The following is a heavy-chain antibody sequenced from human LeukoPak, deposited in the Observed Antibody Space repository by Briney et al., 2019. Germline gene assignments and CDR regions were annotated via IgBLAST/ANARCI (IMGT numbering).Heavy chain of an antibody. Sequence: GESLKISCKGSGYSFTSYWIGWVRQLPGKGLEWMGIIYPGDSDTRYSPSFQGQVTISADKSISTAYLQWSSLKASDTAMYYCARSVAVAPPGFDYWGQGTLVTASS. J-gene: IGHJ4*02. D-gene: IGHD6-19*01. CDR3: ARSVAVAPPGFDY. CDR1: GYSFTSYW. V-gene: IGHV5-51*01. CDR2: IYPGDSDT.